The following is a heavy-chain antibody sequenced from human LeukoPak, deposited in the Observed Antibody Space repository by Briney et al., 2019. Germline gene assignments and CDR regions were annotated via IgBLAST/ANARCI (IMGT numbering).Heavy chain of an antibody. CDR1: GGSITDYF. D-gene: IGHD3-22*01. Sequence: SETLSLTCALSGGSITDYFYNWVRQSPGKGLEWIGEINHSGSSTYNPSLKSRVIISVDTSKNQFSLRLTSVTAADTGVYYCARQSGITMIVVLIHDAFDIWGQGTMVTVSS. CDR2: INHSGSS. V-gene: IGHV4-34*01. J-gene: IGHJ3*02. CDR3: ARQSGITMIVVLIHDAFDI.